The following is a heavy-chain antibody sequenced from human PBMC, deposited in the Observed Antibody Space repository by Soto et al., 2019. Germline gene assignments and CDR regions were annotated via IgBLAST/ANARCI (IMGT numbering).Heavy chain of an antibody. D-gene: IGHD4-17*01. J-gene: IGHJ4*02. V-gene: IGHV3-66*02. Sequence: PGGSLRLSCAASGFTVSSNYMSWVRQAPGKGLEWVSVIYSDGSTHYADSVKGRFTISRDNSKNTLYLQMNSLRAEDTAVYYCEKAGTTVTTSYYFDYWGQGTLGTVSS. CDR2: IYSDGST. CDR1: GFTVSSNY. CDR3: EKAGTTVTTSYYFDY.